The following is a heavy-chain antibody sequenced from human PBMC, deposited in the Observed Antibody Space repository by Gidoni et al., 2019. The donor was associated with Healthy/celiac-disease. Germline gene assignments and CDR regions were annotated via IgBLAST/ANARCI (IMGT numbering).Heavy chain of an antibody. D-gene: IGHD3-3*01. CDR2: MSSSSSTI. Sequence: EVQLVESGGGLVQPGGSLRLSCAASGFTLSSYSMNWVRQAPGKGLEWVSYMSSSSSTIYYADSVKGRFTISRDNAKNSLYLQMNSLRDEDTAVYYCARWGRITIFGVVTPFDYWGQGTLVTVSS. CDR3: ARWGRITIFGVVTPFDY. V-gene: IGHV3-48*02. J-gene: IGHJ4*02. CDR1: GFTLSSYS.